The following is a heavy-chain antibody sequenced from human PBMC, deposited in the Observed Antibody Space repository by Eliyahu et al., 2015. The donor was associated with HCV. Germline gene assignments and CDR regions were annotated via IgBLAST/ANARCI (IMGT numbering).Heavy chain of an antibody. CDR3: ARGRIAQQSQPYYYYYYGMDV. J-gene: IGHJ6*02. CDR1: GGSISSGSYY. V-gene: IGHV4-61*02. Sequence: QVQLQESGPGLVKPSQTLSLTCTVSGGSISSGSYYWSWIRQPPGRGLEWIGRIYTSGSTNYNPSLKSRVTISVDTSKNQFSLKLSSVTAADTAVYYCARGRIAQQSQPYYYYYYGMDVWGQGTTVTVSS. D-gene: IGHD6-13*01. CDR2: IYTSGST.